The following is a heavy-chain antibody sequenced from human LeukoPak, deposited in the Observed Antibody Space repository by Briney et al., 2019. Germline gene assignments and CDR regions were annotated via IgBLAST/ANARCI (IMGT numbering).Heavy chain of an antibody. D-gene: IGHD5-24*01. CDR3: ARDKGDGYITYSFDY. Sequence: GGSLRLSCAASGFTFSDYYMSWIRQAPGKGLEWVSYISSSGYTIYYADSAKGRFTISRDNAKNSLYLQMNSLRAEDTAVYYCARDKGDGYITYSFDYWGQGTLVTVSS. J-gene: IGHJ4*02. V-gene: IGHV3-11*01. CDR1: GFTFSDYY. CDR2: ISSSGYTI.